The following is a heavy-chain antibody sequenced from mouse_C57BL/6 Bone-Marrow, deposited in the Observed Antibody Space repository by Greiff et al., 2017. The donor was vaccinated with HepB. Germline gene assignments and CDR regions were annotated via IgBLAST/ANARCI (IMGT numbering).Heavy chain of an antibody. Sequence: EVQLQESGPGLVKPSQSLSLTCSVTGYSITSGYYWNWIRQFPGNKLEWMGYISYDGSNNYNPSLNNRISITRDTSKNQFFLKLNSVTTEDTSTYYCASGGGWGYFDVWGTGTTVTVSS. J-gene: IGHJ1*03. D-gene: IGHD1-1*02. CDR3: ASGGGWGYFDV. V-gene: IGHV3-6*01. CDR2: ISYDGSN. CDR1: GYSITSGYY.